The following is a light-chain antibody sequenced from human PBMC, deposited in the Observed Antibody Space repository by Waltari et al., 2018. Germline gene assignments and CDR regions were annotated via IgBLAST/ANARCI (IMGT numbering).Light chain of an antibody. Sequence: QLVLTQSRSASASLGASVKLTCTLSSGHSCYAIAWHQQQPEKGPRSLMKLNSDGSHSKGDGIPDRSSGSSSGAERYPTISSLQSEDEADYYCQTWGTGIWVFGGGTKLTVL. V-gene: IGLV4-69*01. CDR2: LNSDGSH. CDR3: QTWGTGIWV. CDR1: SGHSCYA. J-gene: IGLJ3*02.